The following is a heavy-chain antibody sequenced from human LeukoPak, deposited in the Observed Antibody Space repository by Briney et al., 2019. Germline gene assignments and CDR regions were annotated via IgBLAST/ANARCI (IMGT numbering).Heavy chain of an antibody. CDR3: AKDRSKGNYGDEFDF. D-gene: IGHD4-17*01. V-gene: IGHV3-30*18. CDR2: ISYDGGKK. J-gene: IGHJ4*02. Sequence: GGSLRLSCTASGFTFSSHDMHWVRQAPGKGLEWVAFISYDGGKKDYADSVKGRFTISRDNSRNTLYLQMNSLRAEDTAVYYCAKDRSKGNYGDEFDFWGQGTLVTVSS. CDR1: GFTFSSHD.